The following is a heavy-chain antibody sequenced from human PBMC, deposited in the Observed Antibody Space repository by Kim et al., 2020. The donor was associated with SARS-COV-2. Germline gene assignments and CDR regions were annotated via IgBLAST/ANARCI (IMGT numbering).Heavy chain of an antibody. CDR2: IFYSGKN. CDR3: ARTVTMSRTSLFDY. D-gene: IGHD1-1*01. V-gene: IGHV4-39*07. J-gene: IGHJ4*02. CDR1: GGSISSSNYY. Sequence: SETLSLTCTVSGGSISSSNYYWSWIRQPPGKGLGCSGNIFYSGKNSYNPSLKSRVTISVDTSKNQFSLRVTAATAADTAMYYCARTVTMSRTSLFDYCGQGHLVIVSS.